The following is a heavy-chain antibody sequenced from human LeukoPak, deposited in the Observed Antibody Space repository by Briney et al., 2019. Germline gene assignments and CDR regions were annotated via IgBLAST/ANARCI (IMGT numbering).Heavy chain of an antibody. V-gene: IGHV1-2*02. D-gene: IGHD3-3*01. CDR1: GYTFTVHY. Sequence: ASAKVSCKASGYTFTVHYIHWLRQAPGQGLEWMGWVSPFNGATKYAQKFQGRVTMTRDTFISTAYIELNSLRSDDTAVYYCARDPGDWRGYWYFNLWGRGTLVTVPS. CDR3: ARDPGDWRGYWYFNL. J-gene: IGHJ2*01. CDR2: VSPFNGAT.